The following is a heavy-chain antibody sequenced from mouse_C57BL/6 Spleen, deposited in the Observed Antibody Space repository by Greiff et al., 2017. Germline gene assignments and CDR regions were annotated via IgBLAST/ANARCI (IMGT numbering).Heavy chain of an antibody. CDR3: ARDYGSSYDYAMDY. V-gene: IGHV1-4*01. Sequence: QVQLQQSGAELARPGASVKMSCKASGYTFTSYTMHWVNQRPGQGLEWIGYINPSSGYTKYNQKFKDKATLTADKSSSTAYMQLSSLTSEDSAVYYCARDYGSSYDYAMDYWGQGTSVTVSS. D-gene: IGHD1-1*01. J-gene: IGHJ4*01. CDR1: GYTFTSYT. CDR2: INPSSGYT.